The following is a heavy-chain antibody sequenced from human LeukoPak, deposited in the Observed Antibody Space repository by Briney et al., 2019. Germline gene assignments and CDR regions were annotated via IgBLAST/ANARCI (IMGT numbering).Heavy chain of an antibody. J-gene: IGHJ4*02. CDR3: ARVGVYCGGDCYLSD. CDR1: GDSISSFY. V-gene: IGHV4-59*01. CDR2: IYYSGST. Sequence: SETLSLTCTVSGDSISSFYWSWIRQPPGKGLEWIGYIYYSGSTNYNPSLKSRVTISVDTSKNQFSLKLSSVTAADTAVYYCARVGVYCGGDCYLSDWGQGTLVTVSS. D-gene: IGHD2-21*02.